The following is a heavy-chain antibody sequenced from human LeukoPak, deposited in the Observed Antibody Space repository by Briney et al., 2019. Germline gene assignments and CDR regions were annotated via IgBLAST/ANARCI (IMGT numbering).Heavy chain of an antibody. CDR3: ARGREGLVWFGVLTGFDP. CDR1: GGSISSGDYY. V-gene: IGHV4-61*02. CDR2: IYTSGST. J-gene: IGHJ5*02. D-gene: IGHD3-10*01. Sequence: PSETLSLTCTVSGGSISSGDYYWSWIRQPAGKGLEWIGRIYTSGSTNYNPSLKSRVTISVDTSKNQFSLKPSSVTAADTAVYYCARGREGLVWFGVLTGFDPWGQGTLVTVSS.